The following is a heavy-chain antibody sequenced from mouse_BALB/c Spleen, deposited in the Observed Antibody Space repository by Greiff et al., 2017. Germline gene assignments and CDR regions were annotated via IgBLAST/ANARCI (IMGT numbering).Heavy chain of an antibody. CDR2: ISSGGST. V-gene: IGHV5-6-5*01. CDR3: ATYYGSSYNAMDY. CDR1: GFTFSSYA. J-gene: IGHJ4*01. Sequence: DVKLVESGGGLVKPGGSLKLSCAASGFTFSSYAMSWVRQTPEKRLEWVASISSGGSTYYPDSVKGRFTISRDNARNILYLQMSSLRSEDTAMYYCATYYGSSYNAMDYWGQGTSVTVSS. D-gene: IGHD1-1*01.